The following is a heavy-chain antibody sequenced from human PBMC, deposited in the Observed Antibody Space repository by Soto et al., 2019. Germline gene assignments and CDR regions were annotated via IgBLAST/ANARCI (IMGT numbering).Heavy chain of an antibody. J-gene: IGHJ3*02. V-gene: IGHV3-21*01. CDR3: ARDPGGYYDFWSGYFAFDI. Sequence: GGSLRLSCAASGFTFSSYSMNWVRQAPGKGLEWVSSISSSSSYIYYADSVKGRFTISRDNAKNSLYLQMNSLRAEDTAVYYCARDPGGYYDFWSGYFAFDIWGQGTMVTVS. D-gene: IGHD3-3*01. CDR2: ISSSSSYI. CDR1: GFTFSSYS.